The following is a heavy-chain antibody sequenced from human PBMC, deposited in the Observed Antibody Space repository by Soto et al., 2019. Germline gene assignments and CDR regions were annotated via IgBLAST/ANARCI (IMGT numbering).Heavy chain of an antibody. CDR2: ISGSGGST. J-gene: IGHJ4*02. V-gene: IGHV3-23*01. CDR1: GFTFSSYA. D-gene: IGHD5-12*01. CDR3: AIREAISVYVLYFDY. Sequence: GESLKISCAASGFTFSSYAMSCVRQAPGKGLEWVSAISGSGGSTYYADSVKGRFTISRDNSKNTLYLQMNSLRAEDTAVYYCAIREAISVYVLYFDYWGQGTLVTVSS.